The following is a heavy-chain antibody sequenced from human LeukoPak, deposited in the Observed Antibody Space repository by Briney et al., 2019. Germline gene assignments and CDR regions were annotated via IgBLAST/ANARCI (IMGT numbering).Heavy chain of an antibody. CDR1: RFTFLSYW. V-gene: IGHV3-7*01. CDR2: IKQDGSEK. J-gene: IGHJ3*02. Sequence: GWSLRLSCAASRFTFLSYWMSWVRQAPGKELEGVANIKQDGSEKYYVHSLNGRFTIYRDNAKNSLYLQMTSLRAEDTAVYYCARLGSGWADASDIWGGGTIVTVS. CDR3: ARLGSGWADASDI. D-gene: IGHD6-19*01.